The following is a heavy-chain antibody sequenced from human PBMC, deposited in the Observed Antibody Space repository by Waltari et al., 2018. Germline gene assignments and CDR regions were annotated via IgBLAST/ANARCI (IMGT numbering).Heavy chain of an antibody. J-gene: IGHJ5*02. CDR3: ARHGSIGARQNWFDP. Sequence: EVQLVQSGAEVKKPGESLKISCKGSGYIFTNYLIGWVCQMPGKGLEWMGIIFPSDSDTRYNPSFQGQVTISADKSINTAYLQWRSLKASDTAMYYCARHGSIGARQNWFDPWGQGTVVTVSS. CDR2: IFPSDSDT. D-gene: IGHD6-6*01. V-gene: IGHV5-51*01. CDR1: GYIFTNYL.